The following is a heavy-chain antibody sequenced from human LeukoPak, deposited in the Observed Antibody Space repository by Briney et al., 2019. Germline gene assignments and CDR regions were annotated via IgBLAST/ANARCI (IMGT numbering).Heavy chain of an antibody. CDR2: IRYEGSNK. Sequence: GGSLRLSCAASGFTFSSYGMHWVRQAPGKGLEWVAFIRYEGSNKYYADSVKGRFTISRDNSKNTLYLQMNSLRAEDTAVYYCAKDPTYYDFWSGPQGYWGQGTLVTVSS. CDR1: GFTFSSYG. CDR3: AKDPTYYDFWSGPQGY. D-gene: IGHD3-3*01. J-gene: IGHJ4*02. V-gene: IGHV3-30*02.